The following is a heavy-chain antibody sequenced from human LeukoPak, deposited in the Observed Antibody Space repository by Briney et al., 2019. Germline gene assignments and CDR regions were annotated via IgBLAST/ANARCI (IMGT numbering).Heavy chain of an antibody. CDR2: ISVYTGKT. J-gene: IGHJ4*02. Sequence: ASVKVSCKASGYTFTNYGISWVRQAPGQGLEWMGWISVYTGKTYHAQKFQARVTMTTDTSTTTAYMELRSLRSDDTAVYYCARGPGYSSSWYLDYWGQGTLVTVSS. V-gene: IGHV1-18*01. CDR1: GYTFTNYG. D-gene: IGHD6-13*01. CDR3: ARGPGYSSSWYLDY.